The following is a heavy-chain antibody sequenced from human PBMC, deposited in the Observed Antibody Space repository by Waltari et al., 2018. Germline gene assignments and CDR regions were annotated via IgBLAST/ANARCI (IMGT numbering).Heavy chain of an antibody. J-gene: IGHJ4*02. CDR1: GFTFSSYW. V-gene: IGHV3-7*01. D-gene: IGHD6-6*01. CDR2: IKQDGSEK. CDR3: ARDGGIAARLDYFDY. Sequence: EVQLVESGGGLVQPGGSLRLSCAASGFTFSSYWMSWVRQAPGKGLEWVANIKQDGSEKYYVDSVKGLFTISRDNAKNSLYLQMNSLRAEDTAVYYCARDGGIAARLDYFDYWGQGTLVTVSS.